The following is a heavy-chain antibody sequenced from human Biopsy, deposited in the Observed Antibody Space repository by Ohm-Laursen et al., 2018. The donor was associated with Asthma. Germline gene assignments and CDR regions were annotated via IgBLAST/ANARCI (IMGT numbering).Heavy chain of an antibody. Sequence: GESLKISCKASGYTFSDSWIGWVRQMSGKGLEWMGIIFAANSETKYSPSFQGQVTISVDMSISTALLQWSSLKASDTAMYYCARFIDGTFFVDYWGQGTLVTVSS. CDR2: IFAANSET. D-gene: IGHD1-7*01. J-gene: IGHJ4*02. V-gene: IGHV5-51*01. CDR1: GYTFSDSW. CDR3: ARFIDGTFFVDY.